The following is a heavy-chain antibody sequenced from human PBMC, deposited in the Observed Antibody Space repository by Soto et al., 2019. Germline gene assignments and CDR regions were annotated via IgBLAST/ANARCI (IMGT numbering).Heavy chain of an antibody. J-gene: IGHJ2*01. Sequence: EVQLVESGGGLVQPGGSLRLSCAASGFAVSSNYMSWVRQAPGKGLEWVSVLYTGGSTYYAESVKGRFIISRDNSKNTRYLHMTSLRADDTAMYYCARLNIAAAVYFDLWGRGTLVTVSS. D-gene: IGHD6-13*01. CDR3: ARLNIAAAVYFDL. V-gene: IGHV3-66*04. CDR1: GFAVSSNY. CDR2: LYTGGST.